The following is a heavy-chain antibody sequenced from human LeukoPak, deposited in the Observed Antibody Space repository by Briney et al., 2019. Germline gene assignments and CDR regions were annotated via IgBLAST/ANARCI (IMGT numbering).Heavy chain of an antibody. V-gene: IGHV4-4*07. Sequence: SETLSLTCTVSGGSISSYYWSWFRQPAGKGLEWIGRIYTSGSTNYNPSLKSRVTMSVDTSKNQFSLKLSSVTAADTAVYYCARAPEYSSSWYPRDGMDVWGQGTTVTVSS. J-gene: IGHJ6*02. CDR1: GGSISSYY. CDR3: ARAPEYSSSWYPRDGMDV. D-gene: IGHD6-13*01. CDR2: IYTSGST.